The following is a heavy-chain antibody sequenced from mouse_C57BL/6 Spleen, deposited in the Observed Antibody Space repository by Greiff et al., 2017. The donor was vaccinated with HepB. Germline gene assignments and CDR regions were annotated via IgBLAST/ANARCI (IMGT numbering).Heavy chain of an antibody. V-gene: IGHV5-9-1*02. CDR2: ISSGGDYI. Sequence: EVMLVESGEGLVKPGGSLKLSCAASGFTFSSYAMSWVRQTPEKRLEWVAYISSGGDYIYYADTVKGRFTISRDNARNTLYLQMSSLKSEDTAMDYCTREATVVYFDYWGQGTTLTVSS. CDR1: GFTFSSYA. CDR3: TREATVVYFDY. J-gene: IGHJ2*01. D-gene: IGHD1-1*01.